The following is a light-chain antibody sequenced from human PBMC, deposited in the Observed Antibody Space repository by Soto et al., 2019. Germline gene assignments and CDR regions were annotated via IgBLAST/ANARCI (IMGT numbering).Light chain of an antibody. J-gene: IGKJ5*01. V-gene: IGKV1-39*01. CDR2: GAS. CDR3: QQTYTTPEIT. CDR1: QSISIY. Sequence: DIQMTQSPSSLSASVGDRVTITCRASQSISIYLNWYQLKPGKAPNLLRYGASYLKSGVPTRFSGSGSGTDFTLTISSLQPEDYAIYYRQQTYTTPEITFGQGTRLEIK.